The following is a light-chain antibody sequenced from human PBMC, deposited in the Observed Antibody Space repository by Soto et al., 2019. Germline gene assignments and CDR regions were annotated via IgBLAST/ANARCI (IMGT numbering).Light chain of an antibody. Sequence: EIVLTQSPGTLSSSPGERATLSCRASQTVTSNYLAWYQQKPGQAPRLLFFGASIRSTGLPDRFSGGGSGTDFTLTISRLAPEDFAVYYCHQYGSSPGTFGQGTRVEVK. V-gene: IGKV3-20*01. CDR2: GAS. CDR1: QTVTSNY. CDR3: HQYGSSPGT. J-gene: IGKJ1*01.